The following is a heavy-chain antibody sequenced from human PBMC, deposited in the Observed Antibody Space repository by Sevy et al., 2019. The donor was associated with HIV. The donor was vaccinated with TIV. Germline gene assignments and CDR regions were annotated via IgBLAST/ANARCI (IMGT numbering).Heavy chain of an antibody. CDR2: ISYDGSNK. D-gene: IGHD3-9*01. CDR1: GFTFSSYG. V-gene: IGHV3-30*03. CDR3: ATGDDILTGTSAFDI. J-gene: IGHJ3*02. Sequence: GGSLRLSCAASGFTFSSYGMHWVRQAPGKGLEWVAVISYDGSNKYYADSVKGRFTISRDNSKNTLYQQMNSLTAEDTAVYYCATGDDILTGTSAFDIWGQGTMVTVSS.